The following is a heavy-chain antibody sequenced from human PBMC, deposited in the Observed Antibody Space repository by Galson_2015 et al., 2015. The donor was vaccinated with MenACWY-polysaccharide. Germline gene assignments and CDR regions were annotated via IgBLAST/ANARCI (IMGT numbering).Heavy chain of an antibody. J-gene: IGHJ4*02. CDR1: GFTFSNFW. Sequence: SLRLSCAASGFTFSNFWMSWVRQAPGKELEWVASIKQDGSEKYLVDSVKGRFTISRDNAENSLFLQMNCLRAEGTAVYYCARERWVRGVFFDQWGQGTLVTVSS. CDR2: IKQDGSEK. V-gene: IGHV3-7*01. D-gene: IGHD3-10*01. CDR3: ARERWVRGVFFDQ.